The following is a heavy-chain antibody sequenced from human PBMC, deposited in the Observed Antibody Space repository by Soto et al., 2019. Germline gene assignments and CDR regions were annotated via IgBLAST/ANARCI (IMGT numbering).Heavy chain of an antibody. CDR1: GGSINSISNHY. J-gene: IGHJ6*02. Sequence: SETLSLTCTVSGGSINSISNHYCSWIRLPPGKGLEWIGYISKSGFTSYNPSLKSRVTISVDTSKNEFSLRLNSVTAADTAVYYCARLNGYCVSTKCHGYYGMDVWGQGTTVTVSS. CDR3: ARLNGYCVSTKCHGYYGMDV. V-gene: IGHV4-4*08. D-gene: IGHD2-2*03. CDR2: ISKSGFT.